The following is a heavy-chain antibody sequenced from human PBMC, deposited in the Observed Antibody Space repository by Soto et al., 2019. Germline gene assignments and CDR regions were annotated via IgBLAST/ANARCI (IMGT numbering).Heavy chain of an antibody. D-gene: IGHD3-10*01. J-gene: IGHJ6*02. CDR1: GFTVSSNY. Sequence: EVQLVESGGGLVQPGGSLRLSCAASGFTVSSNYMSWVRQAPGKGLEWVSVIYSGGSTYYADSVKGRFTISRHNSKNTLHLQMNSLRAEDTAVYYCARDAFSIGDDKGTDYYYYGMDVWGQGTTVTVSS. V-gene: IGHV3-53*04. CDR3: ARDAFSIGDDKGTDYYYYGMDV. CDR2: IYSGGST.